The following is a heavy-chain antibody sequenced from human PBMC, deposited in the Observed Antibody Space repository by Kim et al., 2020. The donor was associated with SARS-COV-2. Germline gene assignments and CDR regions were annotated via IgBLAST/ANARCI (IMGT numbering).Heavy chain of an antibody. CDR1: GGSISSSNW. D-gene: IGHD6-19*01. J-gene: IGHJ4*02. V-gene: IGHV4-4*02. CDR3: ARGGSVADSYFDY. Sequence: SETLSLTCAVSGGSISSSNWWSWVRQPPGKGLEWIGEIYHSGSTNYNPSLKSRVTISVDKSKNQFSLKLSSVTAADTAVYYCARGGSVADSYFDYWGQGTLVTVSS. CDR2: IYHSGST.